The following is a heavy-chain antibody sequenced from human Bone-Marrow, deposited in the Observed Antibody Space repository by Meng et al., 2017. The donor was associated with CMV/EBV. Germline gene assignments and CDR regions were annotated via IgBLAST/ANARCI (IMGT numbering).Heavy chain of an antibody. D-gene: IGHD6-19*01. J-gene: IGHJ4*02. CDR1: GYTFSTYY. CDR3: ARDLRVAGYFDY. CDR2: VDPSGDTT. Sequence: ASVKVSCKASGYTFSTYYMHWVRQAPGQGLEWMGIVDPSGDTTTYAQKFQGRVTMTRDTSTSTVYMELSSLRYEDTAMYFCARDLRVAGYFDYWGQGTLVTVSS. V-gene: IGHV1-46*01.